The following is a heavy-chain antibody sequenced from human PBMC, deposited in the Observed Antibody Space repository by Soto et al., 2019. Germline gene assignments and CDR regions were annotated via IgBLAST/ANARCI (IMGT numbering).Heavy chain of an antibody. V-gene: IGHV4-31*03. J-gene: IGHJ4*02. CDR3: AREVLGYCSGGSRCPSLIFDY. CDR1: GGSISSGGYY. D-gene: IGHD2-15*01. Sequence: QVQLQESGPGLVKPSQTLSLTCTVSGGSISSGGYYWSWIRQHPGKGLEWIGYIYYSGSTYYNPSLKSRVTISVDTSKNQFSLKLSSVTAADTAVYYCAREVLGYCSGGSRCPSLIFDYWGQGTLVTVSS. CDR2: IYYSGST.